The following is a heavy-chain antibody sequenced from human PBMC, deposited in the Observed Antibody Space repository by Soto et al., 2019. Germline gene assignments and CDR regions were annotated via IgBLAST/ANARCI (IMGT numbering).Heavy chain of an antibody. J-gene: IGHJ4*02. CDR3: ASLYYYDSSEHYFDY. CDR2: IIPIFGTA. CDR1: GGTFSSYA. D-gene: IGHD3-22*01. Sequence: GASVKVSCKASGGTFSSYAISWVRQAPGQGLEWMGGIIPIFGTANYAQKFQGRVTITADESTSTAYMELSSLRSEDTAVYYCASLYYYDSSEHYFDYWGQGTLVTVSS. V-gene: IGHV1-69*13.